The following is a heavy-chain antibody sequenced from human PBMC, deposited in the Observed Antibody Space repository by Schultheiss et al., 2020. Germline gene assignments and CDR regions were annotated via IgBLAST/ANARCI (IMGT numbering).Heavy chain of an antibody. CDR2: IWYDGSNK. J-gene: IGHJ4*02. Sequence: GGSLRLSCAASGFTFSIYAMSWVRQAPGKGLEWVAVIWYDGSNKYYVDSVKGRFTISRDNSKNTLYLQMNSLRADDTAVYYCAKGYSYGSWGQGTLVTVS. D-gene: IGHD5-18*01. CDR1: GFTFSIYA. V-gene: IGHV3-33*06. CDR3: AKGYSYGS.